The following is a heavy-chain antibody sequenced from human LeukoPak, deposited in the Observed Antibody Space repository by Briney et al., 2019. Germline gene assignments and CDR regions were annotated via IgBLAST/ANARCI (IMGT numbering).Heavy chain of an antibody. CDR2: INQVGST. CDR3: ARDSRSGYSYGLRVDI. D-gene: IGHD5-18*01. Sequence: SETLSLTCGVYGGSFSGSFWIWIRQPPGKGLEWIGEINQVGSTNYNPSLRSRVTISVDTSKNQFSLKLSSVTAADTAVYYCARDSRSGYSYGLRVDIWGQGTMVTVSS. V-gene: IGHV4-34*01. CDR1: GGSFSGSF. J-gene: IGHJ3*02.